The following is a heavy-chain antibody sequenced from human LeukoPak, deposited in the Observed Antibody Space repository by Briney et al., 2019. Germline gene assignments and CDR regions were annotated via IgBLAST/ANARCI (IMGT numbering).Heavy chain of an antibody. CDR3: ARGPHAGCGYPDD. CDR1: GCTITSYD. Sequence: ASVTVSCKASGCTITSYDMNWMRQPPGQGLEWMGWMNPNRGNNGYPHNIQGRVNMTRNTSISTAYMELSSLRSDDTAVYYCARGPHAGCGYPDDWGQGTLVTVSS. V-gene: IGHV1-8*01. D-gene: IGHD3-22*01. J-gene: IGHJ4*02. CDR2: MNPNRGNN.